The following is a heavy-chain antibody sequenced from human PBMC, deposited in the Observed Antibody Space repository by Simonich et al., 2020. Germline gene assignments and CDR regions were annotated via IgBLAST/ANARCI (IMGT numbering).Heavy chain of an antibody. D-gene: IGHD3-10*01. J-gene: IGHJ4*02. V-gene: IGHV3-7*01. CDR1: GFTFSSYW. CDR3: ARDREVYGSGSYYNY. Sequence: EVQLVESGGGLVQPGGSLRLSCAASGFTFSSYWMSWVRQAPRKGLEWCAKKKKEGSEKYCVDSVKGRFTISRDNAKNSLYLQMNSLRAEDTAVYYCARDREVYGSGSYYNYWGQGTLVTVSS. CDR2: KKKEGSEK.